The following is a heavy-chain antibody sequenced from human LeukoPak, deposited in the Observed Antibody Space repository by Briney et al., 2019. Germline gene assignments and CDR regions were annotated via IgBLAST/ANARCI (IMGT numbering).Heavy chain of an antibody. CDR3: AKDTSIGRYCTNGVCSPFDY. V-gene: IGHV3-21*04. CDR1: GFTFSSYS. J-gene: IGHJ4*02. Sequence: PGGSLRLSCAASGFTFSSYSMNWVRQAPGKGLEWVSSISSSSSYIYYADSVKGRFTISRDNSKNTLYLQMNSLRAEDTAVYYCAKDTSIGRYCTNGVCSPFDYWGQGTLVTVSS. D-gene: IGHD2-8*01. CDR2: ISSSSSYI.